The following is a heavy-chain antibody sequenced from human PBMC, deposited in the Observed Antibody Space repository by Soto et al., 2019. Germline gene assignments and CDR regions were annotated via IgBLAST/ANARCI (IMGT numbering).Heavy chain of an antibody. CDR2: IYYSGST. V-gene: IGHV4-59*08. Sequence: PSETLSLTFTVSGRPISIYYWSWIRQPPGKGLDWIGYIYYSGSTNYNPSIKSRVTISVDTSKNQFSLKLSFVTAADTAVYYCARRYSSAFDIWGQGTMVT. CDR3: ARRYSSAFDI. J-gene: IGHJ3*02. CDR1: GRPISIYY. D-gene: IGHD6-13*01.